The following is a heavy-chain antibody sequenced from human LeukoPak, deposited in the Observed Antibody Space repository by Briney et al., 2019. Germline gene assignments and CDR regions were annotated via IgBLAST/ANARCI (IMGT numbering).Heavy chain of an antibody. CDR2: IIEGGDVK. D-gene: IGHD1-26*01. CDR3: GKDMGPRGVGATPHY. J-gene: IGHJ4*02. V-gene: IGHV3-7*03. CDR1: GFTFSAYW. Sequence: GESLRLSCAASGFTFSAYWMTWVRQAPGKGLAWVANIIEGGDVKYYADSVKGRFTISRDNSKNSLYLQMNSLRTEDTGFYYCGKDMGPRGVGATPHYWGQGTLVTVSS.